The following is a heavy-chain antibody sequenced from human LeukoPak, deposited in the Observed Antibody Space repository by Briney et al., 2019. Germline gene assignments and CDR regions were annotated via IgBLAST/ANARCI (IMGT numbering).Heavy chain of an antibody. D-gene: IGHD5-18*01. J-gene: IGHJ4*02. V-gene: IGHV3-7*01. CDR3: TRDWTDTAMGLFDY. CDR1: GFTFSTYW. Sequence: PGGSLRLSCVASGFTFSTYWMSWVRQAPGKGKEWVANIKPDGSEKNYVDSVKGRFIISRDNAKNSLSLQMNSLRAEDTAVYYCTRDWTDTAMGLFDYWGQGTLVTVSS. CDR2: IKPDGSEK.